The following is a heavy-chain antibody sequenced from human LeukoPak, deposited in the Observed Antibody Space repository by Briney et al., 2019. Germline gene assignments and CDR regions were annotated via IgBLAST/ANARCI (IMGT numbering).Heavy chain of an antibody. CDR3: AKFSEDYDFRSGYYTDYYYYYMDV. D-gene: IGHD3-3*01. J-gene: IGHJ6*03. Sequence: GGSLRLSCAASGFTFSSYGMHWVRQAPGKGLEWVAFIRYDGSNKYYADSVKGRFTIPRDNSKHTLNLQMNRLRAEETAVYYCAKFSEDYDFRSGYYTDYYYYYMDVWGKGTTVTVSS. CDR1: GFTFSSYG. V-gene: IGHV3-30*02. CDR2: IRYDGSNK.